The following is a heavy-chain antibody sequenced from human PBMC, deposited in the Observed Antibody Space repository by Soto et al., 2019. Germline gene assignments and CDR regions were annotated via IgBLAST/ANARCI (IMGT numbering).Heavy chain of an antibody. V-gene: IGHV1-2*02. D-gene: IGHD6-19*01. CDR1: GYTFTGYY. J-gene: IGHJ5*02. Sequence: GASVKVSCKASGYTFTGYYMHWVRQAPGQGLEWMGWINPNSGGTNYAQKFQGRVTMTRDTSISTAYMELSRLRSDDTAVYYCAREGSGWYWNWFDPWGQGTLVTVSS. CDR2: INPNSGGT. CDR3: AREGSGWYWNWFDP.